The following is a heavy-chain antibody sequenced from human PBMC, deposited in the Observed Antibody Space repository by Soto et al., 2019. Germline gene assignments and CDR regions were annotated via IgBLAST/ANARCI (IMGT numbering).Heavy chain of an antibody. D-gene: IGHD3-3*01. CDR1: GFTFSSYS. Sequence: EVQLVESGGGLVKPGGSLRLSCAASGFTFSSYSMNWVRQAPGKGLEWVSSISSSSSYIYYADSVKGRFTISRDNAKNSLYLQMNSLRDEDTAVYYCARDGSYDFWSGRNYYYYGMDVWGQGTTVTVSS. CDR3: ARDGSYDFWSGRNYYYYGMDV. CDR2: ISSSSSYI. V-gene: IGHV3-21*01. J-gene: IGHJ6*02.